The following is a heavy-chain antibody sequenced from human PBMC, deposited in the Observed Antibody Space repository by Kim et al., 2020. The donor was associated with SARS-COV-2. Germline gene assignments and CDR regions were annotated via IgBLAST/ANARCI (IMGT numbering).Heavy chain of an antibody. V-gene: IGHV4-39*01. CDR1: GGSISNRSYY. CDR2: VYYSGST. Sequence: SETLSLTCTVSGGSISNRSYYWGWIRQSPGKGLEWIGSVYYSGSTFYNPSLKSRVTISVDTSKNQFSLELSSVTAADTAVFYCVRQFGGLIVTYYYYAMDVWGQGTTVTVSS. J-gene: IGHJ6*02. D-gene: IGHD3-16*02. CDR3: VRQFGGLIVTYYYYAMDV.